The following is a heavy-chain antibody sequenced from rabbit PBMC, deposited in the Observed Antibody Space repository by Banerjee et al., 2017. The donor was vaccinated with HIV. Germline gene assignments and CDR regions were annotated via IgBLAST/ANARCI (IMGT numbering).Heavy chain of an antibody. J-gene: IGHJ4*01. D-gene: IGHD1-1*01. CDR2: IYAGIAGNP. CDR1: GFDFSSYY. V-gene: IGHV1S45*01. CDR3: ARHRIGVGGWPFEL. Sequence: QEQLVESGGGLVQPEKSLTLTCKASGFDFSSYYMCWVRQAPGKGLEWIACIYAGIAGNPYYASWAKGRFTISKTSSTTVTLQMTSLTAADTATYFCARHRIGVGGWPFELWGPGTLVTVS.